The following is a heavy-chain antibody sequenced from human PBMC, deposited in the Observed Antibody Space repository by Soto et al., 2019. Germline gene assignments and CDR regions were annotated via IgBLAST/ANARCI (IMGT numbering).Heavy chain of an antibody. CDR2: IIPIFGTA. CDR3: ARSKSPMATIAPFDY. V-gene: IGHV1-69*13. D-gene: IGHD5-12*01. J-gene: IGHJ4*02. Sequence: SVKVSCKASGGTFSSYAISWVRQAPGQGLEWMGGIIPIFGTANYAQKFQGRVTITADESTSTAYMELSSLRSEDTAVYYCARSKSPMATIAPFDYWGQGTLVTSPQ. CDR1: GGTFSSYA.